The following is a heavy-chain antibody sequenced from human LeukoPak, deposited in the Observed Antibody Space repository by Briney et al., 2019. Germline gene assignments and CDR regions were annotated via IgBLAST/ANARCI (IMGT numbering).Heavy chain of an antibody. CDR1: GFDFNDFA. CDR2: MSGSGDTT. CDR3: ARDRISNAFDI. V-gene: IGHV3-23*01. J-gene: IGHJ3*02. D-gene: IGHD2-15*01. Sequence: QPGGSLRLSCAASGFDFNDFAMTWVRQAPGKGLEWVSSMSGSGDTTEYAASVKGRFTISRDNAKNSLYLQMNSLRAEDTAVYYCARDRISNAFDIWGQGTMVTVSS.